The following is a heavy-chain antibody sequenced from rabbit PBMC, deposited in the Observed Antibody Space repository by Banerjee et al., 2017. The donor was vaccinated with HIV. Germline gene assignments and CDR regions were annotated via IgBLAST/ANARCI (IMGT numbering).Heavy chain of an antibody. Sequence: QEQLVESGGGLVTLGGSLKLTCKASGIDFSRSFWISWVRQTPGKGLEWIGCIYPTYGATDYANWVNGRFTISLDNAQNTVFLQMTSLTGADTATYFCARSATMDIAFKLWGPGTLVTVS. J-gene: IGHJ4*01. CDR3: ARSATMDIAFKL. CDR1: GIDFSRSFW. CDR2: IYPTYGAT. D-gene: IGHD5-1*01. V-gene: IGHV1S43*01.